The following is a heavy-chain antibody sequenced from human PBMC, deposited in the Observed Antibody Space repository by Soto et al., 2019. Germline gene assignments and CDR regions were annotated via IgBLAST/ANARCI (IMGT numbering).Heavy chain of an antibody. CDR3: ARWNVQYDSYGYF. V-gene: IGHV3-30-3*01. CDR2: ISYDESNK. D-gene: IGHD5-18*01. Sequence: GGSLRLSCAASGFTFSSYPMHWVRQAPGKGLEWVALISYDESNKYYADSVKGRFTISRDNSKNTLYLQMNSLRAEDTAVYYCARWNVQYDSYGYFWGQGTLVTVSS. CDR1: GFTFSSYP. J-gene: IGHJ4*02.